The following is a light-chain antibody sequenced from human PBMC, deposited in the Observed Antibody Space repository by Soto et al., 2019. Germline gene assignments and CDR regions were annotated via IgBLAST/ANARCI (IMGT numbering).Light chain of an antibody. J-gene: IGKJ5*01. CDR1: QSVSNNY. Sequence: ELVLTQSPGTLSLSPGERATLSCRASQSVSNNYLAWYQQKPGQAPRLLIYGASNRATGIPDRFSGSGSETDFTLTISRLEPEDFAVYYCQQYGRSSITFGQGTRREI. CDR2: GAS. CDR3: QQYGRSSIT. V-gene: IGKV3-20*01.